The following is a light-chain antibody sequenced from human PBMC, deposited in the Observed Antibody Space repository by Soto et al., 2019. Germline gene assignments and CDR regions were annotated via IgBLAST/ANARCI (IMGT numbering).Light chain of an antibody. CDR3: QSYDNSLSGYV. Sequence: QSVLTQLPSVSGAPGQRVTISCTGSSSNIGAGYDVHWYQQLPGTAPKLLIYGNSNRPSGVPDRISGSKSGTSASLAITGLRAEDEADYYCQSYDNSLSGYVFGTGTKVTVL. V-gene: IGLV1-40*01. J-gene: IGLJ1*01. CDR1: SSNIGAGYD. CDR2: GNS.